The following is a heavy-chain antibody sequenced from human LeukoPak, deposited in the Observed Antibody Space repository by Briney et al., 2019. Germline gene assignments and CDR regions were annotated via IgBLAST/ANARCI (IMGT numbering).Heavy chain of an antibody. Sequence: PGGSLRLSCAASGFTFSSYSMNWVRQAPGKGLEWVSYISSSSSTIYYADSVKGRFTISRDNAKNSLYLQMNSLRAEDTALYYCAREGACGGDCYSDYWGQGTLVTVSS. J-gene: IGHJ4*02. CDR2: ISSSSSTI. CDR3: AREGACGGDCYSDY. D-gene: IGHD2-21*02. CDR1: GFTFSSYS. V-gene: IGHV3-48*04.